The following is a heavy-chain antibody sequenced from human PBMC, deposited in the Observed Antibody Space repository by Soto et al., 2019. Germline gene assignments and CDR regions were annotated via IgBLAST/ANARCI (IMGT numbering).Heavy chain of an antibody. CDR2: IIPIFGTA. CDR1: GDTFSTYA. V-gene: IGHV1-69*12. J-gene: IGHJ1*01. Sequence: QVQLVQSGAEVKKPGSSVKVSCKASGDTFSTYAFTWVRRARGLGLEWMGAIIPIFGTANYAQKFQGRVTITADESTSTAYMELSSLRFEDTAVYYCARGLDYYDSGGYPSFQDWGQGTLVTVSS. CDR3: ARGLDYYDSGGYPSFQD. D-gene: IGHD3-22*01.